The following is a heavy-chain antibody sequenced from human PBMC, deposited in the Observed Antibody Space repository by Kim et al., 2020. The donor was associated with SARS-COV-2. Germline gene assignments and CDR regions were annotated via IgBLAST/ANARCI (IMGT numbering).Heavy chain of an antibody. CDR2: INWAGGST. CDR1: GFTFDDYG. Sequence: GGSLRLSCAASGFTFDDYGMSWVRQAPGKGLEWVSSINWAGGSTAYIGSVKGRFTISRDNAKNSLYLQMNSLRDEDTAFYYCARVYSRSASYYYGMDVWGQGTTVTVSS. J-gene: IGHJ6*02. V-gene: IGHV3-20*04. D-gene: IGHD3-22*01. CDR3: ARVYSRSASYYYGMDV.